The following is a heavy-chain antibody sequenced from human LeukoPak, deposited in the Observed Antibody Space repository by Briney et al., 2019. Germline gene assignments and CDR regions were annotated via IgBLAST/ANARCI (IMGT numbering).Heavy chain of an antibody. CDR3: ARGYCSSTSCYEPPRY. V-gene: IGHV1-46*01. Sequence: ASVNVSCKASGYTFTSYYMHWVRQAPGQGPEDMVIINPSGGSTSYAQKFQGRVTKTRDTSTGRVHMQLSSVRSEDTAVYYCARGYCSSTSCYEPPRYSGEGTLVTVSS. J-gene: IGHJ4*02. D-gene: IGHD2-2*01. CDR2: INPSGGST. CDR1: GYTFTSYY.